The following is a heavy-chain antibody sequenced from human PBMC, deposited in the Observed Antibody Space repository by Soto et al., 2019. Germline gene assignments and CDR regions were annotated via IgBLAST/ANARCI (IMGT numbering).Heavy chain of an antibody. Sequence: SETLSLTCTVSGGSISSGGYYWSWIRQHPGKGLEWIGYIYYSGSTYYNPSLKSRVTISVDTSKNQFSLKLSSVTAADTAVYYCARSIYYDSTFDYWGQGTLVTVSS. V-gene: IGHV4-31*03. CDR1: GGSISSGGYY. J-gene: IGHJ4*02. CDR2: IYYSGST. CDR3: ARSIYYDSTFDY. D-gene: IGHD3-22*01.